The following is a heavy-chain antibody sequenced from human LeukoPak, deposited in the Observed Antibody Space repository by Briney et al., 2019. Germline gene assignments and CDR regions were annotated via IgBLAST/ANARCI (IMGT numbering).Heavy chain of an antibody. CDR3: ARAPIGDLLWYMDV. D-gene: IGHD4-17*01. V-gene: IGHV3-53*01. Sequence: PGGSLRLSCAASGFIVSTNYMSWVRQAPGKGLEWVSVIFSGGSTYYADSVKGRFTISRDKSNNTLYLQMNSLRAEDTAVYYCARAPIGDLLWYMDVWGKGTTVTVSS. J-gene: IGHJ6*03. CDR1: GFIVSTNY. CDR2: IFSGGST.